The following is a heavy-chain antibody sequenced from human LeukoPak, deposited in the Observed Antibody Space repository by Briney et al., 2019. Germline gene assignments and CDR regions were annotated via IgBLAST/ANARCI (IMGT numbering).Heavy chain of an antibody. CDR2: ISSSSSYI. Sequence: GGSLRLSCAASGFTFSSYSMNWVRQAPGKGLEWVSSISSSSSYIYYADSVKGRFTISRDNAKNSLYLQMNRLRAEDTTVYYCARIVTVAWSERRPGYYYMDVWGKGTTVTVSS. CDR3: ARIVTVAWSERRPGYYYMDV. J-gene: IGHJ6*03. V-gene: IGHV3-21*01. CDR1: GFTFSSYS. D-gene: IGHD1-1*01.